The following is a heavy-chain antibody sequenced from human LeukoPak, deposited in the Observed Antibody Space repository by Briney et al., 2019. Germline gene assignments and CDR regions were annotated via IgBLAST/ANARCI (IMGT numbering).Heavy chain of an antibody. Sequence: ASVKVPCKASGYTFTCYYMHWVRQAPGQGLEWMGWINPNSGGTNYAQKFQGRVTMTRDTSISTAYMELSRLRSDDTAVYYCARELAAAGYYFDYWGQGTLVTVSS. CDR1: GYTFTCYY. V-gene: IGHV1-2*02. CDR2: INPNSGGT. CDR3: ARELAAAGYYFDY. D-gene: IGHD6-13*01. J-gene: IGHJ4*02.